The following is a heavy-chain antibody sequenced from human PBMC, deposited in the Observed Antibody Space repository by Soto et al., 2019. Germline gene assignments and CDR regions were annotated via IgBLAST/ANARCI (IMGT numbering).Heavy chain of an antibody. CDR1: GGSISSYY. D-gene: IGHD1-7*01. CDR3: AREAVMNNWNSPEGWFDP. J-gene: IGHJ5*02. V-gene: IGHV4-59*01. CDR2: IYYSGST. Sequence: QVQLQESGPGLVKPSETLSLTCTVSGGSISSYYWSWIRQPPGKGLEWIGYIYYSGSTNYNPSLKSRVTISVDTSKNQFSLKLSSVTAADTAVYYCAREAVMNNWNSPEGWFDPWGQGTLVTVSS.